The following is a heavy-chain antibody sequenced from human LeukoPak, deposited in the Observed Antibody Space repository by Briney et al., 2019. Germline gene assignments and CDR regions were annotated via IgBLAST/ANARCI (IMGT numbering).Heavy chain of an antibody. J-gene: IGHJ4*02. CDR2: ISYDGSNK. CDR3: AKDRSGSYAWTTALFDY. V-gene: IGHV3-30*18. CDR1: GFTFSSYG. Sequence: GRSLRLSCAASGFTFSSYGMHWVRQAPGKGLEWVAVISYDGSNKYYADSVKGRFTISRDNSKNTLYLQMNSLRAEDTAVYYCAKDRSGSYAWTTALFDYWGQGTLVTVSS. D-gene: IGHD3-10*01.